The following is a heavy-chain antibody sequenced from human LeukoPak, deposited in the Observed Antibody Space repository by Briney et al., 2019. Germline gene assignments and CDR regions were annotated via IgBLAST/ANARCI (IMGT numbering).Heavy chain of an antibody. CDR3: ARARVAGFDY. Sequence: SKTLSLTCAVYGGSFSGYYWSWIRQPPGKGLEWIGEINHSGSTNYNPSLKSRVTISVDTSKNQFSLKLSSVTAADTAVYYCARARVAGFDYWGQGTLVTVSS. CDR2: INHSGST. V-gene: IGHV4-34*01. D-gene: IGHD6-13*01. J-gene: IGHJ4*02. CDR1: GGSFSGYY.